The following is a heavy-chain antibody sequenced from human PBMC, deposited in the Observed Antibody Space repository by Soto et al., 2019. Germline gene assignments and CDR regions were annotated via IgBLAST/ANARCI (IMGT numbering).Heavy chain of an antibody. D-gene: IGHD1-1*01. CDR3: APRHFYKVAYFDF. J-gene: IGHJ4*02. CDR2: VYWNDDT. V-gene: IGHV2-5*01. Sequence: QITLKESGPTLVKPPQTLTLTCTVSVFSLSTIGVGVGWIRQPPGKALEWLAIVYWNDDTRYSPSLENRLTTARDACKNHVILTMTNMDPVDTATYYCAPRHFYKVAYFDFWGQGTLVAV. CDR1: VFSLSTIGVG.